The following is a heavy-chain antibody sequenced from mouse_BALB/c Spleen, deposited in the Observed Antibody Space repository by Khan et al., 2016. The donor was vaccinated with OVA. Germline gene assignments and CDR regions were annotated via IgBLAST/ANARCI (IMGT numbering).Heavy chain of an antibody. CDR1: GYSITSEYA. Sequence: EVQLQESGPGLVKPSQSLSLTCTVTGYSITSEYAWYWIRPFPGNKLEWMGYINYSGNTRFNPSLKSRASITRDTSKNQFFLQLNSVTTEDTVTYYCARKDYYDYDPFPYWGQGTLVTVSA. V-gene: IGHV3-2*02. CDR2: INYSGNT. J-gene: IGHJ3*01. CDR3: ARKDYYDYDPFPY. D-gene: IGHD2-4*01.